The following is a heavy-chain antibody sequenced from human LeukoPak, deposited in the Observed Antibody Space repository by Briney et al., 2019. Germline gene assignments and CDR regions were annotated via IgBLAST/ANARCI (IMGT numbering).Heavy chain of an antibody. V-gene: IGHV3-30*18. D-gene: IGHD2-15*01. CDR1: GFTFSNAW. CDR3: AKELGYCSGGSCPVGAFDI. Sequence: GGSLRLSCAASGFTFSNAWMSWVRQAPGKGLEWVAVISYDGSNKYYADSVKGRFTISRDNSKNTLYLQMNSLRAEDTAVYYCAKELGYCSGGSCPVGAFDIWGQGTMVTVSS. CDR2: ISYDGSNK. J-gene: IGHJ3*02.